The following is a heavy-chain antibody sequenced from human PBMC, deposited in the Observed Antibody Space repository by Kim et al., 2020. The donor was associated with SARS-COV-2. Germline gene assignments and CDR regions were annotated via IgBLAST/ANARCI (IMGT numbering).Heavy chain of an antibody. Sequence: SLKSRVTISVDTSKNQFSLKLSSVTAADTAVYYCARRGGYSYGYRYYFDYWGQGTLVTVSS. J-gene: IGHJ4*02. CDR3: ARRGGYSYGYRYYFDY. D-gene: IGHD5-18*01. V-gene: IGHV4-39*01.